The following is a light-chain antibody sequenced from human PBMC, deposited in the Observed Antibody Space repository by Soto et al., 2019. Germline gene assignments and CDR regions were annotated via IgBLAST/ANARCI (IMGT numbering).Light chain of an antibody. Sequence: DIPMTHSPSSLSASVGDRVNITCRASQDIRSFVAWFQQKPGQAPKSLIYGASSLQSGVPSKFSGSGSGTDFTLTISSLQPEDFATYYCQQYYTYPLTFGGGTKVEIK. CDR2: GAS. CDR1: QDIRSF. V-gene: IGKV1-16*02. J-gene: IGKJ4*01. CDR3: QQYYTYPLT.